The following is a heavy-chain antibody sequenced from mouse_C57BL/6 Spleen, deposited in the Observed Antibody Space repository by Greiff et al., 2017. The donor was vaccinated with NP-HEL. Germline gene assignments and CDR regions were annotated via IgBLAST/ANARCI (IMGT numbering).Heavy chain of an antibody. CDR2: ISSGSSTI. CDR3: AGDDGYSYFDY. Sequence: EVKLMESGGGLVKPGGSLKLSCAASGFTFSDYGMHWVRQAPEKGLEWVAYISSGSSTIYYADTVKGRFTISRDNAKNTLFLQMTSLRSEDTAMYYCAGDDGYSYFDYWGQGTTLTVAS. V-gene: IGHV5-17*01. J-gene: IGHJ2*01. CDR1: GFTFSDYG. D-gene: IGHD2-3*01.